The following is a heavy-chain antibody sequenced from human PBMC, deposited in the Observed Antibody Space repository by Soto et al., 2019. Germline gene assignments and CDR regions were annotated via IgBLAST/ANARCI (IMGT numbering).Heavy chain of an antibody. V-gene: IGHV1-69*13. CDR3: ARTRGQLVLPFDY. Sequence: SVKVSCKASGGTFSSYAISWVRQAPGQGLEWMGGIIPIFGTANYAQKFQGRVTITADESTSTAYMELSSLRSEDTAVYYCARTRGQLVLPFDYWGQGTLVTVSS. CDR2: IIPIFGTA. D-gene: IGHD6-6*01. J-gene: IGHJ4*02. CDR1: GGTFSSYA.